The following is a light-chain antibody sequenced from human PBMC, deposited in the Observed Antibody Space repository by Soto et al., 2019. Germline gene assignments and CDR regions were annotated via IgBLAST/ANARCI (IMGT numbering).Light chain of an antibody. Sequence: DIVMTQSPDSLAVSLGERATINCKSSQSVLYSSNHQNYLAWYQQKPGQPPQLLIYWASTRESGVPDRFSGSGSGTDFTLTISSLQSEDFAVYYCQQYKNWPLFGQGTRLEIK. CDR1: QSVLYSSNHQNY. CDR3: QQYKNWPL. J-gene: IGKJ5*01. V-gene: IGKV4-1*01. CDR2: WAS.